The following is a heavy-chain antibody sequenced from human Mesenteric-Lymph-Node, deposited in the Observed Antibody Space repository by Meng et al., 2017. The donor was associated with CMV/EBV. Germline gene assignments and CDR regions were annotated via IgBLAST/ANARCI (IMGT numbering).Heavy chain of an antibody. CDR1: SYG. CDR3: ATGLYTNSCHCVADAVDI. Sequence: SYGITWVRQAPGQGLEWMGWISTHNGDTNYAQKLHGRVTMTTDTSTNTAYMELRSLRSDDTAIYYCATGLYTNSCHCVADAVDIWGQGTMVTVSS. V-gene: IGHV1-18*04. J-gene: IGHJ3*02. D-gene: IGHD2-15*01. CDR2: ISTHNGDT.